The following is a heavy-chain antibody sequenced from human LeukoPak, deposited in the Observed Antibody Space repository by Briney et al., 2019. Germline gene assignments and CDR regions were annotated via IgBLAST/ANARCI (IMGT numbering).Heavy chain of an antibody. V-gene: IGHV4-31*03. D-gene: IGHD6-13*01. J-gene: IGHJ4*02. CDR3: ARTTIPGIADY. CDR1: GGSISSGGYY. Sequence: SETLSLICTVSGGSISSGGYYWSWIRQHPGKGLEWIGYIYYSGSTYYNPSLKSRVTISVDTSKNQFSLKLSSVTAADTAVYYCARTTIPGIADYWGQGTLVTVSS. CDR2: IYYSGST.